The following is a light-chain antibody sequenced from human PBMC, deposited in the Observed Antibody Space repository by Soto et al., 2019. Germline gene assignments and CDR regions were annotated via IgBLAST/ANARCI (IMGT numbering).Light chain of an antibody. CDR2: DAS. J-gene: IGKJ4*01. CDR3: QQRSNWLT. V-gene: IGKV3-11*01. Sequence: EILLTQSPATLSLSPGERATLSCRASQSVSSYLAWYQQKPGQAPRLLIYDASNRATGIPARFSGSGSGTDFTLTISRLDPEDFAVYYCQQRSNWLTFGGGTKVDIK. CDR1: QSVSSY.